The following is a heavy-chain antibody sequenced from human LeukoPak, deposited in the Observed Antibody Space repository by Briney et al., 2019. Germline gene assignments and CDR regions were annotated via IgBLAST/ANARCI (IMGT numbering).Heavy chain of an antibody. CDR1: GGSISSYY. D-gene: IGHD6-13*01. CDR2: IYYSGST. Sequence: PSETLSLTCTVSGGSISSYYWSWIRQPPRKGLEWIGYIYYSGSTNYNPSLKSRVTISVDTSKNQFSLKLSSVTAADTAVCYCASGRQQLAHYGMDVWGQGTTVTVSS. V-gene: IGHV4-59*01. CDR3: ASGRQQLAHYGMDV. J-gene: IGHJ6*02.